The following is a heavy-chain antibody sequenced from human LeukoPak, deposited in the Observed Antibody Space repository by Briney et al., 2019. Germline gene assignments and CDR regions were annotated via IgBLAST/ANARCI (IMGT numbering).Heavy chain of an antibody. V-gene: IGHV3-74*01. D-gene: IGHD2-15*01. CDR2: INTDESST. Sequence: GGSLRLSCAASGFTFSSYWMHWVRQAPGKGLVRVSRINTDESSTNYADSVKGRFTISRDNAKNTLYLQMNSLRAEDTAVYYCARDLGYSNDYWGQGTLVTVSS. J-gene: IGHJ4*02. CDR1: GFTFSSYW. CDR3: ARDLGYSNDY.